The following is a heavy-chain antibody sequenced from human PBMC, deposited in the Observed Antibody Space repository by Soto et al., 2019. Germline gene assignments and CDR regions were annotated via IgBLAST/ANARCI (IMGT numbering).Heavy chain of an antibody. CDR2: INPKSGGT. Sequence: ASLKVSCKAPGGTFDANDIHGVGQAPGQLFEWMGWINPKSGGTNYPQKFQGRVTMTRDTSLSTVYMTLTSLRAEDTAVYYCAKDLNSGSQKRGPFDYWGQGTLVTVSS. CDR1: GGTFDAND. D-gene: IGHD1-26*01. V-gene: IGHV1-2*02. J-gene: IGHJ4*02. CDR3: AKDLNSGSQKRGPFDY.